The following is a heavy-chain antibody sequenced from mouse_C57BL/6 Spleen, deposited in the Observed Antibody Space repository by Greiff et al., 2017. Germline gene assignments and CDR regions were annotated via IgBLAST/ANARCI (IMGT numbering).Heavy chain of an antibody. CDR3: VLTETGYAMDY. J-gene: IGHJ4*01. CDR1: GYTFTSYW. D-gene: IGHD4-1*01. Sequence: QVQLQQPGAELVRPGTSVKLSCKASGYTFTSYWMHWVKQRPGQGLEWIGVIDPSDSYTNYNQKFKGKATLTVDTSSSTAYMQLSSLTSKDSAVYDCVLTETGYAMDYWGQGTSVTVSS. CDR2: IDPSDSYT. V-gene: IGHV1-59*01.